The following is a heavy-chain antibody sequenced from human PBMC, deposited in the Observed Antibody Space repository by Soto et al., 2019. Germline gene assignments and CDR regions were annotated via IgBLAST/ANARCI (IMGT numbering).Heavy chain of an antibody. V-gene: IGHV3-33*01. Sequence: TGGSLRLSCAASGFTFSNYGMHWVRQAPGKGLDWVAVIWYDGSNKYYADSVKGRFTISRDNSKNTLYLQMNSLRAEDTAVYYCARDQGLMGARLGYYYYGMDVWGQGTTVTVSS. J-gene: IGHJ6*02. CDR1: GFTFSNYG. CDR3: ARDQGLMGARLGYYYYGMDV. CDR2: IWYDGSNK. D-gene: IGHD1-26*01.